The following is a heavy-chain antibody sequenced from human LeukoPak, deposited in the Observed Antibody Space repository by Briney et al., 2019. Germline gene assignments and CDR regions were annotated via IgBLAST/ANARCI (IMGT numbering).Heavy chain of an antibody. Sequence: ASVKVSCKASGYTFTSYGISWVRQAPGQGLEWMGWISAYNGNTNYAQKLQGRVTMTRDTSTSTVYMELSSLRSEDTAVYYCARVDTAMVFPFDYWGQGTLVTVSS. D-gene: IGHD5-18*01. CDR3: ARVDTAMVFPFDY. J-gene: IGHJ4*02. CDR1: GYTFTSYG. CDR2: ISAYNGNT. V-gene: IGHV1-18*01.